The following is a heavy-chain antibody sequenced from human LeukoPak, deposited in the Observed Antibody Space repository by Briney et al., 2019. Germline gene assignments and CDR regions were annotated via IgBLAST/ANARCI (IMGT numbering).Heavy chain of an antibody. CDR1: GGSINNYF. CDR3: ARGGSEYCSSTSCYDYYYYYMDV. Sequence: PSETLSLTCTVSGGSINNYFWSWLRQPPGKGLECIAYIYYSESTYYNPSLKRRVTISVDTSKNQFSLKLSSVTAADTAVYYCARGGSEYCSSTSCYDYYYYYMDVWGKGTTVTVSS. D-gene: IGHD2-2*01. V-gene: IGHV4-59*08. CDR2: IYYSEST. J-gene: IGHJ6*03.